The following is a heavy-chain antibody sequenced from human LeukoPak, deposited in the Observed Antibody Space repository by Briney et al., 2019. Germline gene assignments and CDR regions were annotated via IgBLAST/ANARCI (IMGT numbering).Heavy chain of an antibody. CDR1: GLSYGGYY. CDR3: TRGGYGTGRSYRF. J-gene: IGHJ4*02. D-gene: IGHD3-10*01. CDR2: INHSGAI. Sequence: SETLSLTRSLWGLSYGGYYRRGIRQSPAKGLEWIGEINHSGAIDYSTSLTRRVTISVDTSKNQFSLNLNSVTAADTPVYYCTRGGYGTGRSYRFGGEGTLVTVSS. V-gene: IGHV4-34*01.